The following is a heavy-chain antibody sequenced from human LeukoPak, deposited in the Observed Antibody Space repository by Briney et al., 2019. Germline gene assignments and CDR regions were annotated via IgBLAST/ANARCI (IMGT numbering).Heavy chain of an antibody. CDR2: INHSGST. CDR1: GGSFSGYY. Sequence: PSETLSLTCAVYGGSFSGYYWSWIRQPPGKGLEWIGEINHSGSTNYNPSLKSRVTISVDTSKNQFSLKLSSVTAADTAVYYCARMVRGVRKGIDYWGQGTLVTVSS. D-gene: IGHD3-10*01. V-gene: IGHV4-34*01. CDR3: ARMVRGVRKGIDY. J-gene: IGHJ4*02.